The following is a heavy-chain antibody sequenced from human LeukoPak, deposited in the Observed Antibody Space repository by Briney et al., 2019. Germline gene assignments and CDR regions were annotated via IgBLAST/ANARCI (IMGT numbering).Heavy chain of an antibody. CDR3: ARSSWYYFDY. V-gene: IGHV4-39*07. J-gene: IGHJ4*02. CDR2: IYYSGST. D-gene: IGHD6-13*01. Sequence: SETLSLTCTVSGGSISSSSYYWGWIRQPPGKGLEWIGSIYYSGSTYYNPSLKSRVTISVDTSKNQFSLELSSVTAADTAVYYCARSSWYYFDYWGQGTLVTVSS. CDR1: GGSISSSSYY.